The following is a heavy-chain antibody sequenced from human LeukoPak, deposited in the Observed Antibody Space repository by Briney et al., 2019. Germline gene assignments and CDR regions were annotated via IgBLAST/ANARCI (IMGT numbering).Heavy chain of an antibody. CDR2: IYHSGST. J-gene: IGHJ4*02. V-gene: IGHV4-4*02. Sequence: PAETLSLTCAASGFSISSCYLKWCRRQPPGKGLEWIGEIYHSGSTNYNPSLKSRVTISVDKSKNQFSLKLSSVTAADTAVYYCARKKAGEPFFDYWGQGTVVTVSS. D-gene: IGHD6-19*01. CDR3: ARKKAGEPFFDY. CDR1: GFSISSCYL.